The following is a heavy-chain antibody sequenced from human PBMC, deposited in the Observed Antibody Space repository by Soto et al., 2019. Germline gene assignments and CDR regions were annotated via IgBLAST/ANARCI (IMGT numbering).Heavy chain of an antibody. CDR1: GFTFDDYA. Sequence: PGGSLRLSYAACGFTFDDYAMRWVRQAPGKGLEWVSGISWNRGSIGYADSVKGRFTISRDNAKNSLYLQMNSLRAEDTAVYFCAKGDCSGGSCYFSAFDIWGQGTMVTVS. D-gene: IGHD2-15*01. CDR2: ISWNRGSI. V-gene: IGHV3-9*01. CDR3: AKGDCSGGSCYFSAFDI. J-gene: IGHJ3*02.